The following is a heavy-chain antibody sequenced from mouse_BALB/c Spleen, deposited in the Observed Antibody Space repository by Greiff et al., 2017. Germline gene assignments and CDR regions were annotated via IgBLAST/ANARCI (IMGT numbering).Heavy chain of an antibody. J-gene: IGHJ3*01. CDR2: ISYSGST. CDR1: GYSITSDYA. V-gene: IGHV3-2*02. D-gene: IGHD2-14*01. CDR3: ARYGTTKFAY. Sequence: EVKLQESGPGLVKPSQSLSLTCTVTGYSITSDYAWNWIRQFPGNKLEWMGYISYSGSTSYNPSLKSRISITRDTSKNQFFLQLNSVTTEDTATYYCARYGTTKFAYWGQGTLVTVSA.